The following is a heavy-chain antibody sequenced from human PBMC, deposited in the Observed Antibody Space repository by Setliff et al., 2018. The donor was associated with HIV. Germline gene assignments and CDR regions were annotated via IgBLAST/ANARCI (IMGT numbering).Heavy chain of an antibody. CDR3: AREITYDYVWGSFRQGAFDI. J-gene: IGHJ3*02. V-gene: IGHV4-61*03. D-gene: IGHD3-16*01. Sequence: PSETLSLTCTVSGGSISSGGYYWSWIRQHPGKGLEWIGYIYYSGSTNYNPSLKSRVTISVDTSRNHFSLKLISVTAADTAVYYCAREITYDYVWGSFRQGAFDIWGQGTLVTVSS. CDR1: GGSISSGGYY. CDR2: IYYSGST.